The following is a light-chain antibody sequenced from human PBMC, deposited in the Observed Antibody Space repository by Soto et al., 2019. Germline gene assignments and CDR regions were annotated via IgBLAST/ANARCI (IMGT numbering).Light chain of an antibody. CDR2: GAS. CDR3: QQYNSYDMWS. Sequence: DIQMTQSPSTLSASVGDRVTITCRASQSISKWLAWYQQKPGKATQLLIFGASNLESGVPSRFSGSGSGTEFTLTISSLQADDFATYYCQQYNSYDMWSFGQGTKVDLK. J-gene: IGKJ1*01. CDR1: QSISKW. V-gene: IGKV1-5*01.